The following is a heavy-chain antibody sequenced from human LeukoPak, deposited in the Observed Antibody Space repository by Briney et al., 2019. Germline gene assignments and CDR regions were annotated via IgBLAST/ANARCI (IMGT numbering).Heavy chain of an antibody. D-gene: IGHD6-19*01. CDR3: ARRVTSSGWYRDDY. CDR2: IYYSGST. CDR1: GGSITSDY. Sequence: SETLSLTCTVSGGSITSDYWSWIRQPPGKGLEWSGYIYYSGSTSYNPSRVSRVTISVDTSKNQFSLKLSSVTAADTAVYYCARRVTSSGWYRDDYWGQGALVTVSS. V-gene: IGHV4-59*08. J-gene: IGHJ4*02.